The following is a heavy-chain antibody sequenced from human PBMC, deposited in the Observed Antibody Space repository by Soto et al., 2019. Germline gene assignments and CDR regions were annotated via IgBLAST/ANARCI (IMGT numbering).Heavy chain of an antibody. V-gene: IGHV3-11*01. CDR3: ASTLGYCANGVCYRYYMDV. CDR1: GFIFSDYH. CDR2: ISDSGSTI. D-gene: IGHD2-8*01. J-gene: IGHJ6*03. Sequence: GGSLRLSCAASGFIFSDYHMSWIRQAPGKGLEWVSYISDSGSTIYNADSVKGRFTISRDNAKNSLYLQMNSLRAEDTAVYYCASTLGYCANGVCYRYYMDVWGKGTTVTVSS.